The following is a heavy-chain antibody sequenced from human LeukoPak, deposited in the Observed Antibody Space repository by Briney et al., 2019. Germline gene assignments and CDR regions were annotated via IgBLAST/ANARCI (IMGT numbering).Heavy chain of an antibody. CDR3: ARVSRYEDRSGELLYYHYYLDV. V-gene: IGHV3-11*01. Sequence: PGGSLRLSCAASGFTFTAYYMSWIRQAPGKGLEGVSYISSSGSTIYSADSVKGRFTISRDNAKNSLYLKMSSLRAEATAVYYCARVSRYEDRSGELLYYHYYLDVWGKGTTVTIS. J-gene: IGHJ6*03. CDR1: GFTFTAYY. CDR2: ISSSGSTI. D-gene: IGHD3-10*01.